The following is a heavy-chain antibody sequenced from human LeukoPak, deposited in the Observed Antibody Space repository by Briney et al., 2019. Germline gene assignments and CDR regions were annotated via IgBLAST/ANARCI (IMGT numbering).Heavy chain of an antibody. CDR3: ASSGGLQGNFDY. Sequence: ASVKVSCKASGYTFTSYGISWVRQAPGQGLEWMGWISAYNGNTNHAQKLQGRVTMTTDTSTSTAYMELSSLRSEDTAVYYCASSGGLQGNFDYWGQGTLVTVSS. J-gene: IGHJ4*02. CDR2: ISAYNGNT. CDR1: GYTFTSYG. D-gene: IGHD5-24*01. V-gene: IGHV1-18*01.